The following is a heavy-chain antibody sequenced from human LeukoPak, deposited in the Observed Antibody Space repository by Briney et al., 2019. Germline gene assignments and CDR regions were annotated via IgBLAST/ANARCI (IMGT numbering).Heavy chain of an antibody. CDR1: GGSISNYY. CDR2: IHTSGAS. D-gene: IGHD1-26*01. CDR3: ARLGSYHDF. V-gene: IGHV4-4*09. Sequence: PSQTLSLTCTVSGGSISNYYWSWVRQTPEKGLEWMGHIHTSGASRYYPSLESRLTLSIDTSRNHPSLKLTSVTAAATAVYFCARLGSYHDFWGQGALVTVSS. J-gene: IGHJ4*02.